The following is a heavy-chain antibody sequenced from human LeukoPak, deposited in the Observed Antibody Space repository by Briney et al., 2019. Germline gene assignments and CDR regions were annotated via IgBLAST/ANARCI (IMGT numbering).Heavy chain of an antibody. Sequence: ASVKVSCKASGYTFTSYDINWVRQATGQGLEWMGWMNPNSGNTGYAQKFQGRVTMTRNTSISTAYMELSSLRSEDTAVYYCAIYGKVEMATIFDYYYYMDVWGKGTTVTVSS. CDR1: GYTFTSYD. V-gene: IGHV1-8*01. D-gene: IGHD5-24*01. CDR3: AIYGKVEMATIFDYYYYMDV. CDR2: MNPNSGNT. J-gene: IGHJ6*03.